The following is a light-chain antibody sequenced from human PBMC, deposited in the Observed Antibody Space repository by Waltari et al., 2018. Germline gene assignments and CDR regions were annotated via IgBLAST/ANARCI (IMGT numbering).Light chain of an antibody. CDR3: NSYTSSSTLV. J-gene: IGLJ2*01. V-gene: IGLV2-14*03. CDR2: VFS. Sequence: QSALTQPASVSGSPGQSITISCTGTSSDVGGYQFVSWYQQHPGKAPKLMIYVFSNRPSGVSNRFSGSKSGNTASLTISGLQAEDEADYYCNSYTSSSTLVFGGGTKVTVL. CDR1: SSDVGGYQF.